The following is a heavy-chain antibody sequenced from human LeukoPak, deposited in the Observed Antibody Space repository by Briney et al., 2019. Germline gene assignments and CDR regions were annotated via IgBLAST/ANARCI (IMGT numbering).Heavy chain of an antibody. CDR3: ARCPRSSLYYYYYMDV. Sequence: GGSLRLSCAASGFTFSSYSMNWVRQAPGKGLEWVSYISSSSSTIYYADSVKGRFTISRDNAKNSLYLQMNSLRAEDTAVYYCARCPRSSLYYYYYMDVWGKGTTVTASS. CDR2: ISSSSSTI. D-gene: IGHD6-13*01. V-gene: IGHV3-48*01. J-gene: IGHJ6*03. CDR1: GFTFSSYS.